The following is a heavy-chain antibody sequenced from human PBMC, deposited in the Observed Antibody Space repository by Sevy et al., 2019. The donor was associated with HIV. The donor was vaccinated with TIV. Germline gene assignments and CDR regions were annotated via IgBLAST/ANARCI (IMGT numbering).Heavy chain of an antibody. CDR2: LYSTGST. V-gene: IGHV4-39*01. CDR3: ATPRGNAWTEGTVGYFDL. J-gene: IGHJ2*01. CDR1: GGSISSSSHF. Sequence: SETLSLTCTVSGGSISSSSHFWGWIRQPPGKGLEWIGSLYSTGSTSYNPSLRSRVTVSADTSKNQFSLMLTSVIATDTAVYYCATPRGNAWTEGTVGYFDLWGRGTLVTVSS. D-gene: IGHD1-1*01.